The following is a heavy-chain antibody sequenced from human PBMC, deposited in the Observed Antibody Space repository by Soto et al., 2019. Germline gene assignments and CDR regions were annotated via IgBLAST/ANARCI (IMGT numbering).Heavy chain of an antibody. CDR3: TREQDTYGQAVFDS. CDR2: ISSFSNYM. CDR1: GFTFNSYS. Sequence: SLRLSCAVSGFTFNSYSMNWVLQAPGKGLEWVSSISSFSNYMYYTDSVKGRFTISRDNARNSLYLQMNSLRPEDTAVYYCTREQDTYGQAVFDSWGQGTLVTVSS. V-gene: IGHV3-21*01. J-gene: IGHJ4*02. D-gene: IGHD2-15*01.